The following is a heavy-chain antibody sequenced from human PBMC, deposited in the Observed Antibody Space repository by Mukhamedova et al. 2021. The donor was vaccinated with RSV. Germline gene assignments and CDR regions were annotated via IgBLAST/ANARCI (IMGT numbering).Heavy chain of an antibody. J-gene: IGHJ1*01. CDR3: AKDQNTMVRRVLSN. D-gene: IGHD3-10*01. V-gene: IGHV3-30*18. CDR1: TFSSYG. CDR2: ISYDGSNK. Sequence: TFSSYGMHWVRQAPGKGLEWVAVISYDGSNKYYADSVKGRFTISRDNSKNTLYLQMNSLRAEDTAVYYCAKDQNTMVRRVLSNWG.